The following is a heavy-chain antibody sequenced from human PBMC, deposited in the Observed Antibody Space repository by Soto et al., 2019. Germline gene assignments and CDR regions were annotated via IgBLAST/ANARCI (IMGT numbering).Heavy chain of an antibody. J-gene: IGHJ4*02. Sequence: ASVKVSCKASGYTFTSYAMHWVRQAPGQRLEWMGWINAGNGNTKYSQKFQGRVTITRDTSASTAYMELSSLRSEDTAVYYCAREALGIGEGYFDYWGQGTLVTVSS. CDR2: INAGNGNT. V-gene: IGHV1-3*01. CDR1: GYTFTSYA. D-gene: IGHD3-10*01. CDR3: AREALGIGEGYFDY.